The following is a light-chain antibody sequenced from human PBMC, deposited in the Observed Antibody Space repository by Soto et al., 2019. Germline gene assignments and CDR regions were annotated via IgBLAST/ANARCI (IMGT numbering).Light chain of an antibody. CDR1: QSVSGY. Sequence: MLTQSPATLSLSPGEGATLSCRASQSVSGYLAWYQQKPGQAPRLLIYDASKRAAGIPGRFSGSGSGTDFTLTISSVEPEDFAVYYCQQRSDWPPSITFGQGTRLEIK. V-gene: IGKV3-11*01. CDR2: DAS. J-gene: IGKJ5*01. CDR3: QQRSDWPPSIT.